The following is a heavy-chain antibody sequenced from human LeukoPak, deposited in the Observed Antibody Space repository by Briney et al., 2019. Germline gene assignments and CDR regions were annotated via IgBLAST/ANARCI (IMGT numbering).Heavy chain of an antibody. Sequence: ASVKVSCKVSGKSLTRLSIHWVRQSPGKGLEWMGGLDPEHGGRLYAQTFQGRVTMTEDASTDTAYMELNRLRSEDTAVYYCATATITWGSYRSWLDTWGQGTLVTVSS. J-gene: IGHJ5*02. CDR2: LDPEHGGR. D-gene: IGHD3-16*02. CDR3: ATATITWGSYRSWLDT. CDR1: GKSLTRLS. V-gene: IGHV1-24*01.